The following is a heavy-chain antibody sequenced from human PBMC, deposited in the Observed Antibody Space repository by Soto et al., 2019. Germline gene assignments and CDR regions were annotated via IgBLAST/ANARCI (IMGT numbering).Heavy chain of an antibody. CDR2: ISYDGDNK. V-gene: IGHV3-30*18. J-gene: IGHJ6*02. CDR1: GFTFRNYG. D-gene: IGHD3-16*01. CDR3: AKKVLGYDAHSDALNV. Sequence: QVNLVESGGGVVQPGGSLRLSCSPSGFTFRNYGLVWVRQAPGKGLEWVSLISYDGDNKYYSDSARGRFTVSRDNFKNTLFLQMDSLRPEDTGVYYCAKKVLGYDAHSDALNVWGQGTTVTVS.